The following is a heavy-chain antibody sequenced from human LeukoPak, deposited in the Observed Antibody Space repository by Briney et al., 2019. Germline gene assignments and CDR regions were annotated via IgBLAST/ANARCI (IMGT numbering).Heavy chain of an antibody. CDR3: ARGGAYSYGHSDY. D-gene: IGHD5-18*01. Sequence: GGSLRLSCAASGFTFSAYWVHWVRQAPGKGLVWVSRINSDGSTTTYADSVKGRFTISRDNAKTTLYLQMNSLRAEDTAVYYCARGGAYSYGHSDYWGQGTLVTVSS. J-gene: IGHJ4*02. V-gene: IGHV3-74*01. CDR2: INSDGSTT. CDR1: GFTFSAYW.